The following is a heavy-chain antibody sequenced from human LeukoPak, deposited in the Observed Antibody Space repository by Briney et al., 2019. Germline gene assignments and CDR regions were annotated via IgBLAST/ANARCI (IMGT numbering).Heavy chain of an antibody. Sequence: PSETLSLTCTVSGGSISSGGYYWSWIRQPPGKGLEWIGYIYHSGSTYYNPSLKSRVTISVDRSKNQFSLKLSSVTAADTAVYYCARDCSGGSCPRAFDIWGQGTMVTVSS. V-gene: IGHV4-30-2*01. CDR2: IYHSGST. CDR1: GGSISSGGYY. J-gene: IGHJ3*02. D-gene: IGHD2-15*01. CDR3: ARDCSGGSCPRAFDI.